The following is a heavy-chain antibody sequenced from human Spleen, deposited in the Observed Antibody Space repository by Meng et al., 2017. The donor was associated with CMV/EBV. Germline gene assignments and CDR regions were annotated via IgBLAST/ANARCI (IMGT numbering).Heavy chain of an antibody. CDR2: IFYSGGT. Sequence: SDGRYYGSWIRQHPDKGLEWIGYIFYSGGTFYNPSLRGRVSMSVDTSKNQFSLKLSSVTAADTAVYYCARRPQGSCSTTSCYTGFDPWGQGTLVTVSS. V-gene: IGHV4-31*02. D-gene: IGHD2-2*02. CDR1: SDGRYY. CDR3: ARRPQGSCSTTSCYTGFDP. J-gene: IGHJ5*02.